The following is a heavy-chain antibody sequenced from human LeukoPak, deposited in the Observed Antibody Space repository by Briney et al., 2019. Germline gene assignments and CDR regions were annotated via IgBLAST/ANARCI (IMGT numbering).Heavy chain of an antibody. J-gene: IGHJ3*02. CDR3: AKAATVLPRDPFFDI. V-gene: IGHV3-53*01. CDR2: IYSGGST. CDR1: GFTVSSNY. Sequence: GGSLRLSCAASGFTVSSNYMSWVRQAPGKGLEWVSVIYSGGSTYYADSVKGRFTISRDTSKNTLYLQMNSLRAEDTAVYYCAKAATVLPRDPFFDIWGQGTMVTVSS. D-gene: IGHD2-15*01.